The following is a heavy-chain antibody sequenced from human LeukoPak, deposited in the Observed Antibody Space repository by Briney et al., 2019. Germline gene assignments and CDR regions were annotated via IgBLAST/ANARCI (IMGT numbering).Heavy chain of an antibody. Sequence: GGSLRLSCAVSGFTFSSYAMGWDRQAPGKGLEWVSTISGGGGSTYYADSVKGRFTISRDNSKNTLYLQVNSLRAEDTAVYYCAKGGKWDVTPFDYWGQGTLVTVSS. CDR3: AKGGKWDVTPFDY. D-gene: IGHD1-26*01. J-gene: IGHJ4*02. V-gene: IGHV3-23*01. CDR1: GFTFSSYA. CDR2: ISGGGGST.